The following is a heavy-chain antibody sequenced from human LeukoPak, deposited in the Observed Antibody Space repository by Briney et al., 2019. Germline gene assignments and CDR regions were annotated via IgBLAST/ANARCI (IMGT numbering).Heavy chain of an antibody. CDR1: GFTFSDYD. CDR3: ARVAKERVGGVYYFDY. J-gene: IGHJ4*02. V-gene: IGHV3-13*01. CDR2: IGTAGDT. D-gene: IGHD1-1*01. Sequence: GGSLRLSCAASGFTFSDYDMHWARQATGKGLEWVSAIGTAGDTYYTGSVKGRFTISRENAKNSLYLQMNSLRAGDTAVYYCARVAKERVGGVYYFDYWGQGTLVTVSS.